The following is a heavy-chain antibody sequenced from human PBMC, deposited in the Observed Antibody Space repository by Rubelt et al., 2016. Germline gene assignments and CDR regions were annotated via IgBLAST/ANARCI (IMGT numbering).Heavy chain of an antibody. CDR3: ARAVSDYDSSGYGYYYYMDV. V-gene: IGHV4-39*07. Sequence: QLQLQESGPGLVKPSETLSLTCTVSGGSISSSSYYWGWIRQPPGKGLEWIGSIYYSGSTYYNPSLKSRVTISVGTAKNQFSRERSSVTAADTAVYYCARAVSDYDSSGYGYYYYMDVWGKGTTVTVSS. D-gene: IGHD3-22*01. CDR1: GGSISSSSYY. CDR2: IYYSGST. J-gene: IGHJ6*03.